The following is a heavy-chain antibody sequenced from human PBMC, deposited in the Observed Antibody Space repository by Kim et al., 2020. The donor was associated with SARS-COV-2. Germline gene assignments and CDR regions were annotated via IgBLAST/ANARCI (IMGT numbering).Heavy chain of an antibody. CDR1: GFTFSNAG. CDR3: TTLRTDLLVVPAIYYYYHCMDV. J-gene: IGHJ6*02. V-gene: IGHV3-15*01. D-gene: IGHD2-2*01. Sequence: GGSLRLSCAASGFTFSNAGMSWVRQAPGKGLEWVGRIKAKTDGGTTDYAAPVKGRFTISRDDSKNTLYLQMNSLKTEDTAVYYCTTLRTDLLVVPAIYYYYHCMDVWGQGPAVTVSS. CDR2: IKAKTDGGTT.